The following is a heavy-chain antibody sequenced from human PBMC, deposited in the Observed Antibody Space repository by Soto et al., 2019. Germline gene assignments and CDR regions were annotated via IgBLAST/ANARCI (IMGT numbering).Heavy chain of an antibody. CDR3: ATVKSAGSGSYYSYYYYYMDV. D-gene: IGHD3-10*01. CDR1: GYTLTELS. J-gene: IGHJ6*03. CDR2: FDPEDGET. V-gene: IGHV1-24*01. Sequence: ASVKVSCKVSGYTLTELSMHWVRQAPGKGLEWMGGFDPEDGETIYAQKFQGRVTMTEDTSTDTAYMELSSLRSEDTAVYYCATVKSAGSGSYYSYYYYYMDVWGKGTTVTVS.